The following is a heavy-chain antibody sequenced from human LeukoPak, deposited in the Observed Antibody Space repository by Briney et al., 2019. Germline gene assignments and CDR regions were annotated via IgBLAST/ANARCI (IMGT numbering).Heavy chain of an antibody. CDR3: ARAIAVAEGY. CDR2: ISYDESDK. V-gene: IGHV3-30*03. Sequence: RGCLRLSLAGTGLTLVNYDMHWVRQAPSKGLEWVAVISYDESDKYYADSVKGRFTISRDNSKNTLYLQMNSLRPEDTAVYYCARAIAVAEGYWGQGTLVTVSS. J-gene: IGHJ4*02. D-gene: IGHD6-19*01. CDR1: GLTLVNYD.